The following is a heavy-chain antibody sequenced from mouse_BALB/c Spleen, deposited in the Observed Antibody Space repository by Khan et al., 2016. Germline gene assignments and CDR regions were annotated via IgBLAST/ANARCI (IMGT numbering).Heavy chain of an antibody. D-gene: IGHD1-2*01. J-gene: IGHJ4*01. CDR2: TNPYTGEP. CDR1: GYTFTNYG. Sequence: QIQLVQSGPELKKPGETVKISCKASGYTFTNYGMNWVKQTPETGLKWMGWTNPYTGEPTYADDFKGRFAFSLETSATTAYLQINSLQNEATATYFCARSSYYGYYYAMDYWGQGTSVTVSS. CDR3: ARSSYYGYYYAMDY. V-gene: IGHV9-3-1*01.